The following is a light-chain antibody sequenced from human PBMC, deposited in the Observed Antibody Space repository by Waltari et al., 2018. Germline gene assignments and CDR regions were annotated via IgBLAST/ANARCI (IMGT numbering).Light chain of an antibody. J-gene: IGLJ2*01. V-gene: IGLV2-14*03. CDR1: SSDVGPYDS. CDR2: SVD. CDR3: SSYAGNNILV. Sequence: QSALTQPGPMSGSPGQSITIPCTGTSSDVGPYDSVTWYQQHPGKAPKLMIPSVDSRPSGISNRFSGSKSGNTASLTISGLQAEDEADYFCSSYAGNNILVFGGGTEVTVL.